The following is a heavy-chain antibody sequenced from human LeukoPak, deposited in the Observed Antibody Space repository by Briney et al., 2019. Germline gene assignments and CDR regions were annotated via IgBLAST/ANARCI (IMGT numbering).Heavy chain of an antibody. CDR3: ARAVVPVRRTDKWIDP. V-gene: IGHV4-59*12. J-gene: IGHJ5*02. Sequence: PSETLSLTCTVSGGSISSYYWSWIRQPPGKGLEWIGYIYYSGSTNYNPSLKSRVTISVDTSKNQFSLKLSSVTAADTAVYYCARAVVPVRRTDKWIDPWGQGTLVTVSS. CDR2: IYYSGST. D-gene: IGHD2-21*02. CDR1: GGSISSYY.